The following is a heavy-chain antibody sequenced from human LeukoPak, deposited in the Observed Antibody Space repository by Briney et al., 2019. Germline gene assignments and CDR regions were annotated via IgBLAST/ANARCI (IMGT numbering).Heavy chain of an antibody. V-gene: IGHV3-7*01. CDR1: GFTFTSYW. CDR2: IKQDGSEK. J-gene: IGHJ4*02. CDR3: ARDRYYGSGSSDY. Sequence: GGSLRLSCAASGFTFTSYWMSWVRQAPGKGLEGVANIKQDGSEKYYGDSVKGRFTISRDNAKNSLYLQMNSLRAEDTAVYYCARDRYYGSGSSDYWGQGTLVTVSS. D-gene: IGHD3-10*01.